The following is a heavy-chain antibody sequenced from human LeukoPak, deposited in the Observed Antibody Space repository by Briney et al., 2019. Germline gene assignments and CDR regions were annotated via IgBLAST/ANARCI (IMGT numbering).Heavy chain of an antibody. Sequence: GASVKVSCKASGGTFSGDAVSWVRQAPGQGLEWMGGIIPIFGTANYAQKFQGRVTITADEPTSTAYMELSSLRSEDTAVYYCASSDYDILTGYYGWGQGTLVTVSS. CDR3: ASSDYDILTGYYG. D-gene: IGHD3-9*01. CDR2: IIPIFGTA. J-gene: IGHJ4*02. CDR1: GGTFSGDA. V-gene: IGHV1-69*13.